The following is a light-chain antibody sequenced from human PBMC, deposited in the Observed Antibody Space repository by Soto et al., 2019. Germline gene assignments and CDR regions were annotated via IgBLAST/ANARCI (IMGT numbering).Light chain of an antibody. V-gene: IGLV1-44*01. CDR1: SSNIGSNV. Sequence: QSVLTQPPSASGTPGQRVSISCSGSSSNIGSNVVNWYQQLPGAAPKLLIHTNNQRPSGVPGRFSGSKSGTSASLAISGLQSEDEASYYCETWDDSLNGRVFGGGTKLTVL. CDR2: TNN. CDR3: ETWDDSLNGRV. J-gene: IGLJ3*02.